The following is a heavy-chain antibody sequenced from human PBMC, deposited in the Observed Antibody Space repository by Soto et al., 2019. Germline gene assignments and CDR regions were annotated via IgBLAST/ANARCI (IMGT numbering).Heavy chain of an antibody. D-gene: IGHD3-22*01. CDR3: ARVLCGYPNCDF. Sequence: QVQLVESGVGVVQPGRSLRLSCAASGFTVSSYGLHWVRQAPGKGLEGLAFISYDGSDKFYADSVKGQFTISRDSSKNTLYLQMHSLRAEDKAVYYCARVLCGYPNCDFWVQGNLVTGSS. CDR1: GFTVSSYG. CDR2: ISYDGSDK. V-gene: IGHV3-30-3*01. J-gene: IGHJ4*02.